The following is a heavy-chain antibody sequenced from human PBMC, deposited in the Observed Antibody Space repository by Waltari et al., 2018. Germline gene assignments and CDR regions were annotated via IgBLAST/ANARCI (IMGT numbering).Heavy chain of an antibody. CDR2: ISDSGGTT. CDR3: ARDVAVAGTDFDY. V-gene: IGHV3-48*03. CDR1: GFTFSNSE. J-gene: IGHJ4*02. D-gene: IGHD6-19*01. Sequence: EAQLVQSGGGLAQPGGSLRLSCVASGFTFSNSEMTWVRQAPGKVMEWISYISDSGGTTYYTDAGKGRFTRSRDNAMNSLYLQMNSLRAEDTAVYYCARDVAVAGTDFDYWGQGTLVTVSS.